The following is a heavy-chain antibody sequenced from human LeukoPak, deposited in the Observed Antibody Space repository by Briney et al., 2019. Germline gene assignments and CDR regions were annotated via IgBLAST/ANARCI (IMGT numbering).Heavy chain of an antibody. CDR1: GGTFSSYA. Sequence: ASVKVSCKASGGTFSSYAITWVRQAPGQGLEWMGRIIPILGITNYAQKFQGRVTITADESTSTAYMELSSLRSEDTAVYYCARCPAATPHYYYYYYMDVWGKGTTVTVSS. CDR3: ARCPAATPHYYYYYYMDV. CDR2: IIPILGIT. J-gene: IGHJ6*03. D-gene: IGHD2-2*01. V-gene: IGHV1-69*04.